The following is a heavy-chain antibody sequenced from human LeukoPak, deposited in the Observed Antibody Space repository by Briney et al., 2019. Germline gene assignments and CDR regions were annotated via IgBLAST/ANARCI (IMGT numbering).Heavy chain of an antibody. CDR2: ISSSGNSR. Sequence: PGGSLRLSCAASGFILSNYRMNWVRQAPGKGLEWVSYISSSGNSREYADSVKGRFTISRDNARDSLHLQMNSLRVEDTAVYYCARQYYDFWSGYSDRMDVWGKGTTVTVSS. CDR3: ARQYYDFWSGYSDRMDV. D-gene: IGHD3-3*01. V-gene: IGHV3-48*04. CDR1: GFILSNYR. J-gene: IGHJ6*03.